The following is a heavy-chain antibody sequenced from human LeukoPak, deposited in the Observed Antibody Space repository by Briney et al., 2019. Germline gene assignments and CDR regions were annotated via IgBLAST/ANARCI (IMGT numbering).Heavy chain of an antibody. CDR2: IDWDDDK. V-gene: IGHV2-70*04. J-gene: IGHJ4*02. D-gene: IGHD1-14*01. Sequence: SGPTLVNPTQTLTLSCTFSGFSLRTRGMRVSWIRQPPGKALEWLARIDWDDDKFYSTSLKTRLTISKDTSKTQVVLTMTNMDPVDTATYYCARVAQGADGIIDYWGQGTLVTVSS. CDR1: GFSLRTRGMR. CDR3: ARVAQGADGIIDY.